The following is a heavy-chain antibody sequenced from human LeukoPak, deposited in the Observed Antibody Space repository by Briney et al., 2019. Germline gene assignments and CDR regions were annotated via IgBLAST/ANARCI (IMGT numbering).Heavy chain of an antibody. D-gene: IGHD6-19*01. CDR3: ARDGAVAGTTVD. J-gene: IGHJ4*02. V-gene: IGHV4-59*01. Sequence: SETLSLTCTVSGGSINSYYWSWIRQPPGKGLEWIGYIYYSGSTSYNPSLKSRVTISVDTSKNQFSLNLSSVTAADTAVYSCARDGAVAGTTVDWGQGTLVTVSS. CDR2: IYYSGST. CDR1: GGSINSYY.